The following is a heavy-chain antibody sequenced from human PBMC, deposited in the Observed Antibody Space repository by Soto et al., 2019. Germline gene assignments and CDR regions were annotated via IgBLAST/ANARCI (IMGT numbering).Heavy chain of an antibody. V-gene: IGHV3-21*02. CDR1: GFTFSSTFNNYA. Sequence: EVQLLESGGGLVQPGGSLRLSCAASGFTFSSTFNNYAMTWVRQAPGKGLEWVSAISSTTNYIYYGDSMKGRFTISRDNAKNSLYLEMNSLRAEDTAVYYCARESEDLTSNFDYWGQGTLVTVSS. CDR3: ARESEDLTSNFDY. CDR2: ISSTTNYI. J-gene: IGHJ4*02.